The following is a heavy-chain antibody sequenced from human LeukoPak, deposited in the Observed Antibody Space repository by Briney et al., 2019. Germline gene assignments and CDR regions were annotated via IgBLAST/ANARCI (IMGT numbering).Heavy chain of an antibody. Sequence: GASVKVSCKASGGTFSSYAISWVRQAPGQGLEWMGGIIPIFGTANYAQKFQGRVTITADKSTSTAYMELSSLRSEDTAVYYCARDGSGSRRGLDYYYYGMDVWGKGTTVTVSS. CDR3: ARDGSGSRRGLDYYYYGMDV. CDR1: GGTFSSYA. D-gene: IGHD3-10*01. CDR2: IIPIFGTA. V-gene: IGHV1-69*06. J-gene: IGHJ6*04.